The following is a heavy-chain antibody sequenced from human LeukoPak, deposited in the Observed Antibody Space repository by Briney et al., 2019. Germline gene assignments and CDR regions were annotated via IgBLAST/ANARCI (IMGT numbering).Heavy chain of an antibody. CDR3: ARQESRNYYYEGLDY. J-gene: IGHJ4*02. V-gene: IGHV3-30*04. CDR1: GFSFSSYA. Sequence: GGSLRLSCAASGFSFSSYAIHWVRQAPGKGLEWVALISYNGGKKDYADSVKGRFTIDRENSKNTVYLQMNSLRPDDTAIYFCARQESRNYYYEGLDYWGQGNLVTVSS. CDR2: ISYNGGKK. D-gene: IGHD3-22*01.